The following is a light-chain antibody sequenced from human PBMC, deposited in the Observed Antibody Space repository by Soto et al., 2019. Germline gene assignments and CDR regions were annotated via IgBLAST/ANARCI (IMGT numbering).Light chain of an antibody. CDR3: PSYHRSLGVV. CDR2: GNS. J-gene: IGLJ2*01. Sequence: QSVLTQPPSVSGAPGQRVTISCTGSSSNIGAGYEVHWYQQLPGTAPKLLIDGNSNRPSGVPDRFSGSKSGTSASLAITGLQAEDAPDHYCPSYHRSLGVVFGGGTNLTVL. CDR1: SSNIGAGYE. V-gene: IGLV1-40*01.